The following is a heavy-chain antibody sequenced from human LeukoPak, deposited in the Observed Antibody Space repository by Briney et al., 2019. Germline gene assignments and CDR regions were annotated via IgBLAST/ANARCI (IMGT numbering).Heavy chain of an antibody. CDR3: AREPTVRYFDSSGPNDAFDI. J-gene: IGHJ3*02. Sequence: PGGSLRLSCAASGFTFSSYAMSWVRQAPGKGLEWVSAISGSGGSTYYADSVKGRSTISRDNSKNTLYLQMNSLRAEDTAVYYCAREPTVRYFDSSGPNDAFDIWGQGTMVTVSS. CDR1: GFTFSSYA. V-gene: IGHV3-23*01. D-gene: IGHD3-9*01. CDR2: ISGSGGST.